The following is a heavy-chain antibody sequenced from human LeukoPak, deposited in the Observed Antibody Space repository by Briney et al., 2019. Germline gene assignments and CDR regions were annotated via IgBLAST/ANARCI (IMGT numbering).Heavy chain of an antibody. CDR3: ARLTFNCGGDCYVDY. V-gene: IGHV4-38-2*01. J-gene: IGHJ4*02. CDR2: IYHSGST. D-gene: IGHD2-21*01. Sequence: SETLSLTCAASGYSISSGYYWGWIRQPPGKGLEWIGSIYHSGSTYYNPSLKSRVTISVDTSKNQFSLKLSSVTAADTAVYYCARLTFNCGGDCYVDYWGQGTLVTVSS. CDR1: GYSISSGYY.